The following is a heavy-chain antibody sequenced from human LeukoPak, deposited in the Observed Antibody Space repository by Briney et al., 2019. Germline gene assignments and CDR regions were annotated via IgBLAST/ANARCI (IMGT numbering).Heavy chain of an antibody. Sequence: GGSLRLSCAASGFTFTNYAMTWVRQAPGKGLEWVSSISASGVMTYYADSVKGRFTVSRDNSKNSLYLQMSSLTAADTAVYYCAKDRSIGTYYTFDHWGQGTLVTV. D-gene: IGHD1-26*01. J-gene: IGHJ4*02. CDR3: AKDRSIGTYYTFDH. CDR2: ISASGVMT. CDR1: GFTFTNYA. V-gene: IGHV3-23*01.